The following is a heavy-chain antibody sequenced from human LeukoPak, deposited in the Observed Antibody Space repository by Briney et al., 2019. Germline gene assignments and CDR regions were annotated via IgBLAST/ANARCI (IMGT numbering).Heavy chain of an antibody. Sequence: SETLSLTCTVSGGSISSYYWSWVRHPPGKGLEWIGYIYYSGSTNYNPSLKSRVTISVDTSKNQFSLKLSSVTAADTAVYYCARHVPVYYDLLPGGWFDPWGQGTLVTVSS. D-gene: IGHD3-9*01. V-gene: IGHV4-59*08. CDR3: ARHVPVYYDLLPGGWFDP. CDR2: IYYSGST. J-gene: IGHJ5*02. CDR1: GGSISSYY.